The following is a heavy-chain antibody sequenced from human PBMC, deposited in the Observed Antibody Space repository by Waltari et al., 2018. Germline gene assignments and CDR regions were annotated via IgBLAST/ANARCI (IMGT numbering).Heavy chain of an antibody. D-gene: IGHD3-22*01. V-gene: IGHV4-34*01. J-gene: IGHJ4*02. Sequence: QVQLQQWGAGLLKPSETLSLTCAVYGGSFSGYYWSWIRQPPGKGLEWIGEINHSGSTNYNPSLKSRVTISVDTSKNQFSLKLSSVTAADTAVYYCARTYDSSGYYYFDYWGQGTLVTVSS. CDR1: GGSFSGYY. CDR2: INHSGST. CDR3: ARTYDSSGYYYFDY.